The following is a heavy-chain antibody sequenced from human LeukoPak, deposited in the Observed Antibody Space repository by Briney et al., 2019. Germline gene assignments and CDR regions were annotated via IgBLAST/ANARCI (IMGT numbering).Heavy chain of an antibody. J-gene: IGHJ4*02. Sequence: GGSLRLSCAASGFTFSSYAMTWVRQAPGKGLEWVSGISASGGRTYYADSVRGRFTTSRDNSKNTLYLQMNSLRAEDTAVYYCARSIAAAGNSDYWGQGTLVTVSS. CDR3: ARSIAAAGNSDY. V-gene: IGHV3-23*01. D-gene: IGHD6-13*01. CDR2: ISASGGRT. CDR1: GFTFSSYA.